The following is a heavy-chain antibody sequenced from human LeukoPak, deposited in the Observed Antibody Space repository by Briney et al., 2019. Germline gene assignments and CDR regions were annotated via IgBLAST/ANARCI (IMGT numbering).Heavy chain of an antibody. D-gene: IGHD2-2*01. J-gene: IGHJ4*02. CDR1: GGSISSGGYY. V-gene: IGHV4-30-2*01. CDR3: ARELPAQGFDY. Sequence: SQTLSLTCTVSGGSISSGGYYWSWIRQPPGKGLERIGYIYHSGSTYYNPSLKSRVTISVDRSKNQFSLKLSSVTAADTAVYYCARELPAQGFDYWGQGTLVTVSS. CDR2: IYHSGST.